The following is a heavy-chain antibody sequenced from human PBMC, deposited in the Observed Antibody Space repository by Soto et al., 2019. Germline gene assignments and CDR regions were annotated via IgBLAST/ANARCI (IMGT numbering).Heavy chain of an antibody. CDR3: ARVRYGDY. D-gene: IGHD1-1*01. J-gene: IGHJ4*02. CDR2: ISAHNGNT. Sequence: QVHLVQSGAEVKKPGASVKVSCKASGYTFTSYGITWVRQAPGQVLEWMGWISAHNGNTDYAQKLQGRVIVTRDTSTSTADMELRSLISDDTAVYSCARVRYGDYWGQGARVTVSS. CDR1: GYTFTSYG. V-gene: IGHV1-18*01.